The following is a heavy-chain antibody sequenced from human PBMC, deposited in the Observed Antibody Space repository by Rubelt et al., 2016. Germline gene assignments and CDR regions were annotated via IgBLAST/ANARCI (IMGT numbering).Heavy chain of an antibody. CDR2: IYSDVSST. CDR1: GFSFSMYR. J-gene: IGHJ3*02. D-gene: IGHD3-3*01. CDR3: ATVANGNTIAFDI. Sequence: GSLRLSCAASGFSFSMYRMHWVRQVPGKGLVWVSRIYSDVSSTTYADSVKGRFTISRDNAKNTLYLQMNTLRAEDTAVYYCATVANGNTIAFDIWGQGTMVTVSS. V-gene: IGHV3-74*01.